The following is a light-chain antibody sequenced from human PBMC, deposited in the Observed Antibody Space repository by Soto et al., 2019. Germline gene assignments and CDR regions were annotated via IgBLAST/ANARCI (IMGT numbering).Light chain of an antibody. CDR3: GTWDTSLSGGV. CDR2: GNN. V-gene: IGLV1-51*01. J-gene: IGLJ2*01. Sequence: QSVLTQPPSVSAAPGQKVTISCSGSSSNIGENDVSWYQQFPGTAPKLLIYGNNKRPSGIHDRVSGSRSGKSATLGITGLQTGDEAEYYCGTWDTSLSGGVFGGGTQLTVL. CDR1: SSNIGEND.